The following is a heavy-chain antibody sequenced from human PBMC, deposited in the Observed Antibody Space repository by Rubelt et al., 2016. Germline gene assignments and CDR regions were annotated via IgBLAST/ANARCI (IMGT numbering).Heavy chain of an antibody. J-gene: IGHJ4*02. CDR3: ARGGGQGII. V-gene: IGHV7-4-1*02. Sequence: QVQLVQSGSELKKPGASVKVSCKASGYTFTRDAMNWVRQAPGQGLEWMGWINTNTRKPTYGQGFTGRFVVSLDTSVRTAYLEISSLNADDTAVYYCARGGGQGIIWGQGTLVTVSS. CDR2: INTNTRKP. CDR1: GYTFTRDA. D-gene: IGHD1-14*01.